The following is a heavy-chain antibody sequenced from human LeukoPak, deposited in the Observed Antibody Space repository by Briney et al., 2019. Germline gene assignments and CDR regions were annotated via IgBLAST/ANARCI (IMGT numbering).Heavy chain of an antibody. CDR3: HQGIAAAGTNY. D-gene: IGHD6-13*01. V-gene: IGHV3-21*01. CDR2: ISSSSSNI. CDR1: GFTFSSYS. J-gene: IGHJ4*02. Sequence: GGSLRLSCTASGFTFSSYSMNWVRQAPGKGLEWVSYISSSSSNIFYADSFKGRFTISRDNAQNSLYLQMNSLRAEDTAVYYCHQGIAAAGTNYWGQGTLVTVSS.